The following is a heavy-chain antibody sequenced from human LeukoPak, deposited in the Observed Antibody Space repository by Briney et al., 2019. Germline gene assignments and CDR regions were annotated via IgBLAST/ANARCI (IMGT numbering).Heavy chain of an antibody. CDR1: GGSISSYY. Sequence: PSETLSLTCTVSGGSISSYYWSWIRQPPGKGLEWIGEINHSGSTNYNPSLKSRVTISVDTSKDQFSLKLSSVTAADTAVYYCARMREDITGMTDYWGQGTLVTVSS. J-gene: IGHJ4*02. V-gene: IGHV4-34*01. D-gene: IGHD1-20*01. CDR2: INHSGST. CDR3: ARMREDITGMTDY.